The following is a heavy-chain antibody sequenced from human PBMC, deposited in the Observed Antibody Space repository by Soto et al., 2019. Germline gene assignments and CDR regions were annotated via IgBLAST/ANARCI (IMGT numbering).Heavy chain of an antibody. V-gene: IGHV1-69*01. CDR3: ARGVVPAANEEYYFDY. CDR1: GDTFSSYA. CDR2: IIPIFGTA. Sequence: QVQLVQSGAEVKKPGSSVKVSCKASGDTFSSYAISWVRQAPGQGLEWMGGIIPIFGTANYAQKFQGRVTITADESTSTAYVGLSSLRSEDTAVYYCARGVVPAANEEYYFDYWGQGTLVTVSS. J-gene: IGHJ4*02. D-gene: IGHD2-2*01.